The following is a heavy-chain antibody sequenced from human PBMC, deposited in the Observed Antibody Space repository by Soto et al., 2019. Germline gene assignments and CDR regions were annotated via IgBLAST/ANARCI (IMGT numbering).Heavy chain of an antibody. CDR3: AKDTLTTYYYYGMEV. V-gene: IGHV3-30*18. Sequence: GGSLRLSCAASGFTFSSYGMHWVRQAPGKGLEWVAVISYDGSNKYYADSVKGRFTISRDNSKNTLYLQMNSLRAEDTAVYYCAKDTLTTYYYYGMEVWGQGTTVTVPS. CDR1: GFTFSSYG. CDR2: ISYDGSNK. D-gene: IGHD4-17*01. J-gene: IGHJ6*02.